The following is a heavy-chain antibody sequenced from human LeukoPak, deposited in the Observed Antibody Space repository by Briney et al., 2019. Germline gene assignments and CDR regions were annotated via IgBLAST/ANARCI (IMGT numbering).Heavy chain of an antibody. CDR1: GYSFTRHW. Sequence: GESLKISCKGSGYSFTRHWIGWVRQMPGKGLEWMGIIYPGDSDTIYSPSFQGQVTISADNSISTAYLQWSSLKASDTAMYYCARGEYGSNWPRPWFDPWGQGTLVTVSS. CDR2: IYPGDSDT. V-gene: IGHV5-51*01. D-gene: IGHD6-13*01. J-gene: IGHJ5*02. CDR3: ARGEYGSNWPRPWFDP.